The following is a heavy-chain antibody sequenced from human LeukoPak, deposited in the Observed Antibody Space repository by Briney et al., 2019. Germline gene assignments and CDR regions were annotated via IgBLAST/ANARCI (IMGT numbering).Heavy chain of an antibody. CDR2: IIFSGGST. D-gene: IGHD6-13*01. CDR1: GFTFSSYA. J-gene: IGHJ4*02. Sequence: PGGSLRLSCAASGFTFSSYAMSWVRQAPGKGLEWVSGIIFSGGSTYYADSVKGRFTISRDNSKNTLYLQMNSLRAEDTAVYYCASSWFCDYWGQGTLVTVSS. V-gene: IGHV3-23*01. CDR3: ASSWFCDY.